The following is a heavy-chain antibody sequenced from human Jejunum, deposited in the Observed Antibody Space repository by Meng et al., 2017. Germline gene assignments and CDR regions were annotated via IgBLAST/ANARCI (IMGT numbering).Heavy chain of an antibody. CDR3: SRGGVSYQLETRLAY. D-gene: IGHD3-10*01. CDR2: ISPYLGRP. V-gene: IGHV1-69*01. Sequence: QEQLGQSWVALKKPASSLIASFNTAGGPSSSFAHSWVRHAPGQGLEWMGVISPYLGRPEYSQIFQGRVTITAVESTNTVYISLISLRPEDTAVYYCSRGGVSYQLETRLAYWGQGTLVTVSS. J-gene: IGHJ4*02. CDR1: GGPSSSFA.